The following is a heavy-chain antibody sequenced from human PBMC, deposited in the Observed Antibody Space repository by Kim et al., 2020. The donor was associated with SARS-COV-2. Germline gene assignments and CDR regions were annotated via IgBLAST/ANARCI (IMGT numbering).Heavy chain of an antibody. CDR2: SAT. Sequence: SATYSADAGKGRFNISRENAKNSLYLQMNGLRAEDTAIYYCARRLDYWGQGTLVTVSS. V-gene: IGHV3-48*01. CDR3: ARRLDY. J-gene: IGHJ4*02.